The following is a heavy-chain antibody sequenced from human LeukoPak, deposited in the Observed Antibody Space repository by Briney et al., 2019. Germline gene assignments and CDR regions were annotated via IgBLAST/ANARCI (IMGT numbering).Heavy chain of an antibody. CDR2: ISPTGSYT. CDR3: AREESGGYFDY. V-gene: IGHV1-46*01. J-gene: IGHJ4*02. Sequence: ASVKVSCKASGYTFTNYYMHWVRQAPGQGLEWVGLISPTGSYTNYAQKFRGRVTMTRDTSTTTVYMELSRLRSDDTAVYYCAREESGGYFDYWGQGTPVSVSS. CDR1: GYTFTNYY. D-gene: IGHD2-8*02.